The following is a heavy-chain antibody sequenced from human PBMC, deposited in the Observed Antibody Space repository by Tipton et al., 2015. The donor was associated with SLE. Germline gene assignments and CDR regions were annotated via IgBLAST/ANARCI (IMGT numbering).Heavy chain of an antibody. V-gene: IGHV4-59*08. CDR1: GGSISSYY. J-gene: IGHJ4*02. Sequence: TLSLTCTVSGGSISSYYWSWIRQPPGKGLEWIGYIYYSGSTNCNPSLKSRVTISVDTSKNQFSLKLSSVTAADTAVYYCARLGEYYYDSSGYPSFDYWGQGTLVTVSS. CDR3: ARLGEYYYDSSGYPSFDY. CDR2: IYYSGST. D-gene: IGHD3-22*01.